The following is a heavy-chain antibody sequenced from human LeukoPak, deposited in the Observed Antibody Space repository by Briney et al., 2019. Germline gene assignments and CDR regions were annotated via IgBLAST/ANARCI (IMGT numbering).Heavy chain of an antibody. CDR1: GGSISSSSHY. J-gene: IGHJ4*02. D-gene: IGHD3-9*01. CDR3: LILTDYYWSADY. CDR2: IYYSGST. V-gene: IGHV4-39*01. Sequence: SETLSLTCTVSGGSISSSSHYWAWIRQPPGKGLEWIGNIYYSGSTFYNPSLKSRVSMSVDKSKNQFSLKLGSVTAADTAVYHCLILTDYYWSADYWNQGTQVTVSS.